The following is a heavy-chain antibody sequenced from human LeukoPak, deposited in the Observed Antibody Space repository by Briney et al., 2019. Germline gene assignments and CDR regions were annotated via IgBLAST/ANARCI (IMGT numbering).Heavy chain of an antibody. CDR2: ISSSSSYI. V-gene: IGHV3-21*04. CDR3: ALHPALLRPVTY. D-gene: IGHD3-16*01. CDR1: GFTFSSYS. Sequence: PGGSLRLSCAASGFTFSSYSMNWVRQAPGKGLEWVSSISSSSSYIYYADSVKGRFTISRDNAKNSLYLQMNSLRAEDTAVYYCALHPALLRPVTYWGQGTLVTVSS. J-gene: IGHJ4*02.